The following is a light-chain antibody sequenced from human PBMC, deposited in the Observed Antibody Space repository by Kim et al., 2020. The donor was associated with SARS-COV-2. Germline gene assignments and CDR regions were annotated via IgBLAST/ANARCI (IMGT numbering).Light chain of an antibody. Sequence: EIVMTQSPATLSVSPGERATLSCRASQSVRSNLAWFQQKPGQAPRLLIYDASTSATGIPARFSGSGSGTEFTLTISSLQSEDFAVYYCQHYTNWPPWTFGQGTKVDIK. V-gene: IGKV3-15*01. CDR2: DAS. CDR3: QHYTNWPPWT. J-gene: IGKJ1*01. CDR1: QSVRSN.